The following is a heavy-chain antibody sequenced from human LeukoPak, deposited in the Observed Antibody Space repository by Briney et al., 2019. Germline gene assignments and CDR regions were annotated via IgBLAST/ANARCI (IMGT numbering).Heavy chain of an antibody. Sequence: GGSLRLSCAASGFTFSNYAMSWVRQPPGKGLEWVSAISGSGGSTYYADSVKGRFTISRDDSKNTLYLQMNSLRAEDTAVYYCAKDLRKYSSSWYNDYWGQGTLVTVSS. V-gene: IGHV3-23*01. CDR2: ISGSGGST. CDR3: AKDLRKYSSSWYNDY. J-gene: IGHJ4*02. CDR1: GFTFSNYA. D-gene: IGHD6-13*01.